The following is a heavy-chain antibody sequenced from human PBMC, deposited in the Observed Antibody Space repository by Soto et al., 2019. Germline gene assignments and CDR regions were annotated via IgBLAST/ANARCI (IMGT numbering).Heavy chain of an antibody. CDR2: IIPILGIA. CDR3: AGDSSSSRGFFGRDY. D-gene: IGHD6-6*01. J-gene: IGHJ4*02. CDR1: GYTFTDYG. Sequence: GASVKVSCKASGYTFTDYGISWVRQALGQGLEWMGRIIPILGIANYAQKFQGRVTITADKSTSTAYMELSSLRSEDTAVYYCAGDSSSSRGFFGRDYWGQGTLVTVSS. V-gene: IGHV1-69*04.